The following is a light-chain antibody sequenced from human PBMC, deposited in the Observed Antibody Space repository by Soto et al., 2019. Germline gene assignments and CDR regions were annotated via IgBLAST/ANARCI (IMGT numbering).Light chain of an antibody. Sequence: QSVLTQPASVSGSLGQSITISCTGTSRDVGGYNYVSWYQQHPGKAPKLMIYDVSNRPSGVSNRFSGSKSGNTASLTISGLQAEDEADYYCSSYTSSSIVVFGGGTKVTVL. CDR1: SRDVGGYNY. J-gene: IGLJ2*01. V-gene: IGLV2-14*01. CDR3: SSYTSSSIVV. CDR2: DVS.